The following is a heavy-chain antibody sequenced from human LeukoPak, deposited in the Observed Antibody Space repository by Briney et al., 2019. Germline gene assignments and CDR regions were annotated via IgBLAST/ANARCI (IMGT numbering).Heavy chain of an antibody. J-gene: IGHJ3*02. CDR2: IIPIFGTA. D-gene: IGHD2-2*01. Sequence: SVKVSCKASGGTFSSYAISWVRQAPGQGLEWMGGIIPIFGTANYAQKFQGRVTITADESTSTAYMELSSLRSEDTAVCYCARTGKMTVPAAKVDAFDIWGQGTMVTVSS. CDR3: ARTGKMTVPAAKVDAFDI. V-gene: IGHV1-69*01. CDR1: GGTFSSYA.